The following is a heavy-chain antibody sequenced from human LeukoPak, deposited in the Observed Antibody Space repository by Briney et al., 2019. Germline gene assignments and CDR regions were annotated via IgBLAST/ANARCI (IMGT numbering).Heavy chain of an antibody. V-gene: IGHV3-74*01. CDR3: ARAPYGDYVLNY. CDR1: GFTLSSYW. J-gene: IGHJ4*02. CDR2: INSDGSST. Sequence: GRSLRLSCAASGFTLSSYWMHWVRQAPGKGLVWVSRINSDGSSTSYADSVKGRFTISRDNAKNTLYLQMNSLRAEDTAVYYCARAPYGDYVLNYWGQGTLVTVSS. D-gene: IGHD4-17*01.